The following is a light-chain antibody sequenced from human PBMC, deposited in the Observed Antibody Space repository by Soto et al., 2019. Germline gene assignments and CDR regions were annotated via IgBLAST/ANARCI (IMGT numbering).Light chain of an antibody. V-gene: IGKV3-15*01. CDR3: QQYNNWPVT. CDR2: GAS. Sequence: MTHSPATLSVSPWERVILSCRASQRISNDLAWYQQKPGQAPRLLIYGASTRATAIPARFSGSGSGTEFTLTISSLQSEDFAVYYCQQYNNWPVTFGQGTKV. CDR1: QRISND. J-gene: IGKJ1*01.